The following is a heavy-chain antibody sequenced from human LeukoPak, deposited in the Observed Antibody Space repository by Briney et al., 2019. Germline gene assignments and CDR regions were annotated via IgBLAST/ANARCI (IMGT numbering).Heavy chain of an antibody. J-gene: IGHJ4*02. V-gene: IGHV3-7*01. CDR1: GFTFSSYW. CDR3: ATRGCSGCYCYSDFDH. Sequence: QSGGSLRLSCAASGFTFSSYWMTWVRQAPGKGLEWVANIKQDGSEKYYVDSVKGRFTISRDNAKNSLYLQMNSMRAEDKAVYYCATRGCSGCYCYSDFDHWGQGTLVTVAS. CDR2: IKQDGSEK. D-gene: IGHD2-15*01.